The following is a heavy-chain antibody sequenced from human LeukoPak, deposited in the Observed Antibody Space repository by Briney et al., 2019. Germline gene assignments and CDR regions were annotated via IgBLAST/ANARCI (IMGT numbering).Heavy chain of an antibody. V-gene: IGHV4-39*01. CDR1: GGSISSSSYY. J-gene: IGHJ4*02. D-gene: IGHD6-13*01. CDR3: ARQGLGQQLVSVHFDY. Sequence: SETLSLTCTVSGGSISSSSYYWGWIRQPPGKGLEWIGSIYYSGSTYYNPSLKSRVTISVDTSKNQFSLKLSSVTAADTAVYYCARQGLGQQLVSVHFDYWGQGTPVTVSS. CDR2: IYYSGST.